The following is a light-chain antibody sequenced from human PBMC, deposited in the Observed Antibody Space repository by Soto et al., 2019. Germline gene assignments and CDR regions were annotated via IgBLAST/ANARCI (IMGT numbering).Light chain of an antibody. CDR2: DTS. V-gene: IGKV3-11*01. CDR3: QQRYNWPIT. Sequence: VVLTQSPSTLSLSPGERPTRSCRASQSISSFLAWYQQKPGQVPRLLIYDTSNRATGIPARFSGSGSGTDFTLTISSLEPEDFSVYYCQQRYNWPITFGQGTRLEIK. CDR1: QSISSF. J-gene: IGKJ5*01.